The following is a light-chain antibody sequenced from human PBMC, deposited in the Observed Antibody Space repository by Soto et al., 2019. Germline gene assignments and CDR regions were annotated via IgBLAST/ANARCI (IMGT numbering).Light chain of an antibody. CDR3: QHYSNWPPT. V-gene: IGKV3-15*01. Sequence: EVVLTQSPATLSVSPGERATLSCRASQSGHSNLAWYQQKPGQAPSLLISYASTRATGIPARFSGSESGTEFTLTISSLQSEDFGVYSCQHYSNWPPTFGPGTIVEIK. J-gene: IGKJ3*01. CDR2: YAS. CDR1: QSGHSN.